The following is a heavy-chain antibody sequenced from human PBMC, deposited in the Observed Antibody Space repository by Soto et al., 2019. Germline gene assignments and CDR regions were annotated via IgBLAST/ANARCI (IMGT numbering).Heavy chain of an antibody. Sequence: ASVKVSCKASGYTFTSYAMHWVRQAPGQRLEWMGWINAGNGNTKYSQKFQGRATITRDTSASTAYMELSSLRSEDTAVYYCASRIPKREKNGYGDFYAEYFQHWGQGTLVTVSS. CDR1: GYTFTSYA. CDR3: ASRIPKREKNGYGDFYAEYFQH. CDR2: INAGNGNT. V-gene: IGHV1-3*01. J-gene: IGHJ1*01. D-gene: IGHD4-17*01.